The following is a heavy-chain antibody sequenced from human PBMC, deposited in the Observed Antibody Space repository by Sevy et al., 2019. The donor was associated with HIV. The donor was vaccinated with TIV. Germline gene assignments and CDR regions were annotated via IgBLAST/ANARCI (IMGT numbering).Heavy chain of an antibody. CDR3: AREWDGGYDFWSGYYTAFDI. CDR1: GFTFSSYW. CDR2: IKQDGSEK. D-gene: IGHD3-3*01. Sequence: GGSLRLSCAASGFTFSSYWMSWVRQAPGKGLEWVANIKQDGSEKYYVDSVKGRFTISRDNAKNSLYLQMNSLRAEDTAVYYCAREWDGGYDFWSGYYTAFDIWGQGTMVTVSS. V-gene: IGHV3-7*03. J-gene: IGHJ3*02.